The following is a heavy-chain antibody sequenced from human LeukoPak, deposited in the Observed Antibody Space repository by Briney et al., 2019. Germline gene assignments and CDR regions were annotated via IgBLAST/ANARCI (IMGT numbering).Heavy chain of an antibody. CDR2: IYTSGST. Sequence: SETLSLTCTVSGGSISSGSYYWSWIRQPAGKGLEWIGRIYTSGSTNYNPSLKSRVTISVDTSKNQFSLKLSSVTAADTAVYYCAREADYDFWSGYYSDAFDIWGQGTMVTVSS. D-gene: IGHD3-3*01. CDR1: GGSISSGSYY. J-gene: IGHJ3*02. CDR3: AREADYDFWSGYYSDAFDI. V-gene: IGHV4-61*02.